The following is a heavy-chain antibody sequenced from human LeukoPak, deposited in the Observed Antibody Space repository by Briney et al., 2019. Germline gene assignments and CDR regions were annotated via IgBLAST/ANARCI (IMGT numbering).Heavy chain of an antibody. V-gene: IGHV3-30*03. J-gene: IGHJ4*02. D-gene: IGHD3-22*01. CDR3: ARDLLYYDSNGGDY. Sequence: PGRSLRLSCAASGFTFSSYGMHWVRQAPGKGLERVAVISYDGSNKYYADSVKGRFTISRDNSKNTQYLQMNSLRAEDAAVYYCARDLLYYDSNGGDYWGQGTLVTVSS. CDR2: ISYDGSNK. CDR1: GFTFSSYG.